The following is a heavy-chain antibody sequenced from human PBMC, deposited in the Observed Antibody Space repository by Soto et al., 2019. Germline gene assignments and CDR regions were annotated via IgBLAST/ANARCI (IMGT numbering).Heavy chain of an antibody. Sequence: QVQLVQSGAEMKKPGSSVKVSCQSSGGTFNTYAMNWVRQAPRQGPEWMGDISPMFGAATYAPKFQGRVTLTADQSTGTSYMQLSSLTSEDTAIYFCAREVQVHTPAFVYWGQGTLVTVSS. V-gene: IGHV1-69*19. CDR2: ISPMFGAA. CDR1: GGTFNTYA. J-gene: IGHJ4*02. CDR3: AREVQVHTPAFVY. D-gene: IGHD3-10*01.